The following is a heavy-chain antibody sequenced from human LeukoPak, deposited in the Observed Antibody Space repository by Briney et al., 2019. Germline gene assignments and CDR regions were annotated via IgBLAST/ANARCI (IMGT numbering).Heavy chain of an antibody. V-gene: IGHV3-30*03. CDR3: STDGTPKFEH. D-gene: IGHD3-16*01. CDR1: GFGFNYYG. CDR2: ISYDERGK. Sequence: PGRSLRLSCAASGFGFNYYGMVWFRQSPGKGLEWVATISYDERGKHYADSVQGRITISRDNSKSVLYLQLDYLRPEDTAVYYCSTDGTPKFEHWGQGTLVTVSS. J-gene: IGHJ1*01.